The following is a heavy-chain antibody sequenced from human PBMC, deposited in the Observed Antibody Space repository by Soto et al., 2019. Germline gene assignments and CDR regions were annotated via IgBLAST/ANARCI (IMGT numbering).Heavy chain of an antibody. CDR3: AKEMDTAMVNYGMDV. D-gene: IGHD5-18*01. V-gene: IGHV3-43*01. J-gene: IGHJ6*02. CDR1: GFTFDDYT. CDR2: ISWDGGST. Sequence: GGSLRLSCAASGFTFDDYTMHWVRQAPGKGLEWVSLISWDGGSTYYADSVKGRFTISRDNSKNSLYLQMNSLRTEDTALYYCAKEMDTAMVNYGMDVWGQGTTVTVSS.